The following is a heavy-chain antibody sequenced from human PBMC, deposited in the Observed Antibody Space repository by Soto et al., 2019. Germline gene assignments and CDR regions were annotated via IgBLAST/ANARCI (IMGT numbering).Heavy chain of an antibody. CDR2: IYYSGST. D-gene: IGHD3-10*01. CDR3: ARDGGAYGSGSSYNYFGFDP. Sequence: SETLSLTCTVSGGSISSYYWSWIRQPPGKGLEWIGYIYYSGSTNYNPSLKSRVTISVDTSKNQFSLKLSSVTAADTAVYYCARDGGAYGSGSSYNYFGFDPWGQGTLVTVSS. V-gene: IGHV4-59*01. CDR1: GGSISSYY. J-gene: IGHJ5*02.